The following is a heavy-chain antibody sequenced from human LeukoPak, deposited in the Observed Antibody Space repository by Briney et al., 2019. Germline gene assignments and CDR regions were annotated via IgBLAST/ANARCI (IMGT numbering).Heavy chain of an antibody. CDR1: GFTFSSYA. V-gene: IGHV3-23*01. Sequence: PGGSLRLSCAASGFTFSSYAMSWVRQAPGKGLEWVSAISGSGGSTYYADSVKGRFTISTDNSKHTLYLQMNSLRAEDTAVYYCATDPSGGDGYNFFDYWGQGTLVTVSS. CDR3: ATDPSGGDGYNFFDY. J-gene: IGHJ4*02. D-gene: IGHD5-24*01. CDR2: ISGSGGST.